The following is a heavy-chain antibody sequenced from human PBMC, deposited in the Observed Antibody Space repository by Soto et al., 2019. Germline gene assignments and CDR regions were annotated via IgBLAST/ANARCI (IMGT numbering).Heavy chain of an antibody. Sequence: KTSETLSLTCAVSGGSISGSNWWSWVRQPPGKGLEWIGEIYHSGSTNYNPSLKSRVTISVDKSKNQFSLKLSSVTAADTAVYYCASTTPGGYAAFDIWGQGTMVTVSS. V-gene: IGHV4-4*02. CDR1: GGSISGSNW. D-gene: IGHD2-15*01. J-gene: IGHJ3*02. CDR2: IYHSGST. CDR3: ASTTPGGYAAFDI.